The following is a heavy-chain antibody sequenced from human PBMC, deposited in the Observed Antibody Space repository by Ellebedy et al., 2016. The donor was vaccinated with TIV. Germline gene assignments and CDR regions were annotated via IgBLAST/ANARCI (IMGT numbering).Heavy chain of an antibody. CDR1: GGTFSSYA. CDR3: ARSAVAGEPSNWFNP. D-gene: IGHD6-19*01. V-gene: IGHV1-69*04. Sequence: SVKVSXXASGGTFSSYAISWVRQAPGQGLEWMGRIIPILGIANYAQKFQGRVTITADKSTSTAYMELSSLRSEDTAVYYCARSAVAGEPSNWFNPWGQGTLVTVSS. J-gene: IGHJ5*02. CDR2: IIPILGIA.